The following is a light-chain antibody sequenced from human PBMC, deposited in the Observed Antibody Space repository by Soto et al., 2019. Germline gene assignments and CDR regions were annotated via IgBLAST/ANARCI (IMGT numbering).Light chain of an antibody. J-gene: IGKJ1*01. Sequence: EIVLTQSPGTLSLSPGERATLSCRASQTISGTYLAWYQQKPGQAPRLLIYSSSSRAAGVSDRFSGSGSGTDFSLTISRLEPEDFAMYYCQQYGRSPTWTFGQGTKVDI. CDR1: QTISGTY. CDR3: QQYGRSPTWT. CDR2: SSS. V-gene: IGKV3-20*01.